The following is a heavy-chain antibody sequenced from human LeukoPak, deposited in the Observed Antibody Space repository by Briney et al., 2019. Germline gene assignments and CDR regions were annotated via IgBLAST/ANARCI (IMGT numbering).Heavy chain of an antibody. V-gene: IGHV1-18*01. CDR3: ARGHTVTTPFDY. J-gene: IGHJ4*02. CDR2: ISAYNRNT. CDR1: GYTFTSYV. Sequence: ASVKVSCKDSGYTFTSYVISWVRQAPGQGVAWVGWISAYNRNTNYAQKLQGRVTMTTDTSTSTAYMQLRSLRSDDTAVYYCARGHTVTTPFDYCGQGTLVTVSS. D-gene: IGHD4-17*01.